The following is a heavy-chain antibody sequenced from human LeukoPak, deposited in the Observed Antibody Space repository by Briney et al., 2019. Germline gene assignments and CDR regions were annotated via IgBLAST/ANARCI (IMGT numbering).Heavy chain of an antibody. J-gene: IGHJ4*02. CDR3: ARSPSWAAAGLYYFDY. CDR1: GGSISSYY. V-gene: IGHV4-59*08. D-gene: IGHD6-13*01. Sequence: PSETLSLTCTVSGGSISSYYWSWIRQPPGKGLEWIGYIYYSGSTNYNPSLKSRVTISVDTSKNQFSLKLSSVTAADTAVYYCARSPSWAAAGLYYFDYWGQGTLVTVSS. CDR2: IYYSGST.